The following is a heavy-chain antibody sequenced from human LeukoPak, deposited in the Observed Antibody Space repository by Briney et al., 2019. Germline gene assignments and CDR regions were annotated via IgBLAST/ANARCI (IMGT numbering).Heavy chain of an antibody. V-gene: IGHV4-4*07. D-gene: IGHD6-19*01. CDR3: ARDISYSSGWSPDGWFDP. J-gene: IGHJ5*02. Sequence: PSETLSLTCTVSGGSISSYYWSWIRQPAGKGLEWIGRIYTSGSTNYNPSLKSRVTMSVDTSKNQFSLKLSSVTAADTAVYYRARDISYSSGWSPDGWFDPWGQGTLVTVSS. CDR1: GGSISSYY. CDR2: IYTSGST.